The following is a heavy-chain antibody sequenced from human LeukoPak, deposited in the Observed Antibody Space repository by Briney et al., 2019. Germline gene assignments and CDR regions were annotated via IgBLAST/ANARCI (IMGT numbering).Heavy chain of an antibody. J-gene: IGHJ3*02. CDR2: IYTSGST. V-gene: IGHV4-4*07. CDR1: GGSISSYY. D-gene: IGHD3-9*01. CDR3: ARQYYDILTGYDRGDAFDI. Sequence: PSETLSLTCTVSGGSISSYYWSWIRQPAGKGLEWIGRIYTSGSTSYNPSLKSRVTMSVDTSKNQFSLKLSSVTAADTAVYYCARQYYDILTGYDRGDAFDIWGQGTMVTVSS.